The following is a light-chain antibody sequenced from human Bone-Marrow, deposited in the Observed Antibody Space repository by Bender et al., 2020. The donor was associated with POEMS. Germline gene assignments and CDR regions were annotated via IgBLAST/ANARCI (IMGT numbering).Light chain of an antibody. V-gene: IGLV2-14*03. J-gene: IGLJ2*01. CDR3: CSKASPGVV. Sequence: QSALTQPASVSGSPGQSITISCTGTSSDVGAYNYVSWFQQHPGEAPKLMVYDVTNRPSGVSTRFSGSKSGNTASLTISGLQAEDEADYYCCSKASPGVVFGGGTKLTVL. CDR2: DVT. CDR1: SSDVGAYNY.